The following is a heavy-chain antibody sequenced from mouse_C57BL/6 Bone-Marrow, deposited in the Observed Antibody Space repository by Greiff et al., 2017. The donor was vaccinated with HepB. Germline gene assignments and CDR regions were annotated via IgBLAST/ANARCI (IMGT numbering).Heavy chain of an antibody. CDR2: ISSGSSTI. D-gene: IGHD4-1*01. Sequence: EVMLVESGGGLVKPGGSLKLSCAASGMHWVRQAPEKGLEWVAYISSGSSTIYYADTVKGRFTISRDNAKNTLFLQMTSLRSEDTAMYYCARKNWERYFDYWGQGTTLTVSS. CDR1: G. CDR3: ARKNWERYFDY. J-gene: IGHJ2*01. V-gene: IGHV5-17*01.